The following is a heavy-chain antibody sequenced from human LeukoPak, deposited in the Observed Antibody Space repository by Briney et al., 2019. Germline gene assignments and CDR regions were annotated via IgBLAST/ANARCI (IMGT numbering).Heavy chain of an antibody. CDR2: IRYDGSNK. V-gene: IGHV3-30*02. Sequence: PGVSLGLSCAASGFTLRSYGMHCVREAPGKGLEGVAFIRYDGSNKYYADSVKGRFNISGDNSKNTLYLPMNSLSAEDTAVYYCVKCLSWQQLVDYWGQGTLVTVSS. CDR1: GFTLRSYG. D-gene: IGHD6-13*01. J-gene: IGHJ4*02. CDR3: VKCLSWQQLVDY.